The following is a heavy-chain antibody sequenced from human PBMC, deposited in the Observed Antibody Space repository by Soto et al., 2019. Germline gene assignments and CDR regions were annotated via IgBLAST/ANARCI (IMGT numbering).Heavy chain of an antibody. CDR2: IYWDDDK. V-gene: IGHV2-5*02. CDR1: GFSLSTSGVS. Sequence: SGPTLVNPTQTLTLTCTFSGFSLSTSGVSVDWIRQPPGEALEWLTLIYWDDDKRYRSSLRSRLTITKDTSKNQVVLTMTNMDPVDTATYYCAHRQGGSSWYYKFDYWGQGTLLTVSS. J-gene: IGHJ4*02. CDR3: AHRQGGSSWYYKFDY. D-gene: IGHD6-13*01.